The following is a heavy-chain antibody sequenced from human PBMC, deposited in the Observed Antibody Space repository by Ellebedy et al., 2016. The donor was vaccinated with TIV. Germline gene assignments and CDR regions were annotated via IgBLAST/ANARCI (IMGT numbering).Heavy chain of an antibody. CDR3: VRKAGSLKYYFDY. J-gene: IGHJ4*02. V-gene: IGHV3-23*01. Sequence: PGGSLRLSCAASGFTFSTYAMTWVRQAPGKGLEWVSVITGSGGATFYAESVKGRFTTSRDNSKNILYLQMNSLRADDTAIYFCVRKAGSLKYYFDYWGQGTQVTVSS. CDR2: ITGSGGAT. D-gene: IGHD2/OR15-2a*01. CDR1: GFTFSTYA.